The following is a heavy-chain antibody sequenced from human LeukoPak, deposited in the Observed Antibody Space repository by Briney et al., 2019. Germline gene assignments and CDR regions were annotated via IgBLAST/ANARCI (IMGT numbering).Heavy chain of an antibody. CDR3: ARNRPYGNVDY. Sequence: SETLSLTCTVSGGSVSSSSYYWSWIRQPPGKGLEWIGYIYYSGSTNYNPSLKSRVTISVDTSKNQFSLKLSSVTAADTAVYYCARNRPYGNVDYWGQGTLVTVSS. V-gene: IGHV4-61*01. CDR1: GGSVSSSSYY. J-gene: IGHJ4*02. CDR2: IYYSGST. D-gene: IGHD3-16*01.